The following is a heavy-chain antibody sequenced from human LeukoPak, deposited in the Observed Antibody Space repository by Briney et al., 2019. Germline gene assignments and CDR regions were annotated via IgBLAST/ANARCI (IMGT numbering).Heavy chain of an antibody. D-gene: IGHD6-19*01. CDR2: MNPNSGNT. Sequence: ASVKVSCKASGYTFTSYDINWVRQATGQGLEWMGWMNPNSGNTGYAQKFQGRVIMTRNTSISTAYMELSSLRSEDTAVYYCARVLRGVAVLFDPWGQGTLVTVSS. CDR3: ARVLRGVAVLFDP. J-gene: IGHJ5*02. V-gene: IGHV1-8*01. CDR1: GYTFTSYD.